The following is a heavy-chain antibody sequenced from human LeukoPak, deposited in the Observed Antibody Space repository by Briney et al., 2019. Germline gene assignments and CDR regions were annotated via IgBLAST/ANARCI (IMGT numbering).Heavy chain of an antibody. Sequence: GESLKISCKGSGYSFTSYWIGWVRQMPGKGLEWMGIIYPGDSDTRYSPSFQGQVTISADKSISTAYLQWSSLKASDTAMYYCARQEADPLTHYYFDYWGQGTLVTVSA. CDR3: ARQEADPLTHYYFDY. CDR1: GYSFTSYW. CDR2: IYPGDSDT. V-gene: IGHV5-51*01. J-gene: IGHJ4*02.